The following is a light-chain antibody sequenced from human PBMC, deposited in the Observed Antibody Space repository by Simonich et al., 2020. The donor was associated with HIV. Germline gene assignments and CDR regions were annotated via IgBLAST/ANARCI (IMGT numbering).Light chain of an antibody. CDR1: QGISSA. CDR3: QQFNSYSLT. Sequence: AIQLTQSPSSLSASVGNRVTITCRASQGISSALDWYQQKPVKAPKLLIYDASSLESGVPSRFSGSGSGTDFTLTISSLQPEDFATYYCQQFNSYSLTFGQGTKVEMK. V-gene: IGKV1-13*02. J-gene: IGKJ1*01. CDR2: DAS.